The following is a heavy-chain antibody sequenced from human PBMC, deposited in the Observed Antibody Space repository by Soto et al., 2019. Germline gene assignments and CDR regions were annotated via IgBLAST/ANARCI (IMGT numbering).Heavy chain of an antibody. CDR2: INHSGST. D-gene: IGHD6-13*01. J-gene: IGHJ5*02. V-gene: IGHV4-34*01. Sequence: PSETLSLTCAVYGGSFSGYYWSWIRQPPGKGLEWIGEINHSGSTNYNPSLKSRVTISVDTSKNQFSLKLSSVTAADTAVYYCAAYSSSWFDPWGQGTLVTVSS. CDR3: AAYSSSWFDP. CDR1: GGSFSGYY.